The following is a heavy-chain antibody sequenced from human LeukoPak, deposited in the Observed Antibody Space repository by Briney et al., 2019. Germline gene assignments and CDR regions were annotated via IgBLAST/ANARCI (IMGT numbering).Heavy chain of an antibody. CDR2: IRYDGSNK. CDR3: AATRGAMVRSRVDY. CDR1: GFTFSSYG. V-gene: IGHV3-30*02. J-gene: IGHJ4*02. Sequence: PGGSLRLSCAASGFTFSSYGMHWVRQAPGKGLEWVAFIRYDGSNKYYADSVKGRFTISRDNSKNTLYLQMNSLRAEDTAVYYCAATRGAMVRSRVDYWGQGTLVTVSS. D-gene: IGHD5-18*01.